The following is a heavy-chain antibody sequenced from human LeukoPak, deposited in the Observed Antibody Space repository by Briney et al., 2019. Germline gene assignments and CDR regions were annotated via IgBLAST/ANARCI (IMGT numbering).Heavy chain of an antibody. D-gene: IGHD4-17*01. V-gene: IGHV1-46*04. CDR3: ARDQGAGDYDRFDY. Sequence: EASVKVSCKASGYSLSRYFMHWVRHAPGQGLEWVGVINLSDDSTGYAQRLQGRVTMTRDTSTSTAYMELRSLRSDDTAVYYCARDQGAGDYDRFDYWGQGTLVTVSS. J-gene: IGHJ4*02. CDR2: INLSDDST. CDR1: GYSLSRYF.